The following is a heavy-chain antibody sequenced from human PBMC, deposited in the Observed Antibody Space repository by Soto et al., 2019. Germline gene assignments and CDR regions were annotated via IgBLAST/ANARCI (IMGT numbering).Heavy chain of an antibody. V-gene: IGHV5-10-1*01. CDR3: ARQIYDSDTGPNFQYYFDS. CDR1: GYGFAGYW. D-gene: IGHD3-22*01. CDR2: IDPSDSQT. Sequence: GESLKISCKGSGYGFAGYWITWVRQKPGKGLEWMGRIDPSDSQTYYSPSFRGHVTISATKSITTVFLQWSSLRASDTAMYYCARQIYDSDTGPNFQYYFDSWGQGTPVTVSS. J-gene: IGHJ4*02.